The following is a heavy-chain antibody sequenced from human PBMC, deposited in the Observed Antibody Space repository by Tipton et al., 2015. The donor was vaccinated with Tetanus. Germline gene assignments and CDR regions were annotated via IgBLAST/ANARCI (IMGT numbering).Heavy chain of an antibody. V-gene: IGHV4-59*01. J-gene: IGHJ4*02. CDR2: IFHSGST. CDR1: GGSMSNNY. Sequence: LRLSCTVSGGSMSNNYWSWIRQPPGKGLEWIAYIFHSGSTNYSPSLKSRVAISMDTSKNQISLKLSSVTAADTAVYYCARIHDFWSGYFDFWGQGTLVTVSS. D-gene: IGHD3-3*01. CDR3: ARIHDFWSGYFDF.